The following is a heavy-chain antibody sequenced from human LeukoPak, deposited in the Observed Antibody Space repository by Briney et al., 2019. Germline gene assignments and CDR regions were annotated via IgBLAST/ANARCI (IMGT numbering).Heavy chain of an antibody. D-gene: IGHD2-21*01. CDR2: ISHSGNT. CDR1: GGAVNSYY. Sequence: PSETLSLTCTVSGGAVNSYYWSWTRQTPGKGLEWIGYISHSGNTDYAPSLKSRVTMSLDTSKNQFSLKLSSVTAADTALYYCARGFCADEICQVFTYWGQGTLVTVSS. J-gene: IGHJ4*02. CDR3: ARGFCADEICQVFTY. V-gene: IGHV4-59*02.